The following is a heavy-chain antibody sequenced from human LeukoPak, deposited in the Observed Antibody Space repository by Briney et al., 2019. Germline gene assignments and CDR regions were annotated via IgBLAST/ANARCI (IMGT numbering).Heavy chain of an antibody. Sequence: EASVKVSCKASGYTFTGYYMHWVRQAPGQGLEWMGRINPKSGDTNYAQKFQGRVTMTWDTSISTAYMELSRLSSDDTAVYYCARAGIVRSSSSFDWGQGTLVTVSS. CDR1: GYTFTGYY. D-gene: IGHD6-6*01. CDR2: INPKSGDT. V-gene: IGHV1-2*02. CDR3: ARAGIVRSSSSFD. J-gene: IGHJ4*02.